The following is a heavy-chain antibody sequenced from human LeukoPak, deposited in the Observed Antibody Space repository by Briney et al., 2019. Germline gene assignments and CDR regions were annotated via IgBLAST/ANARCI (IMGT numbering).Heavy chain of an antibody. Sequence: GASVKVSCKASGYTFTSYDINWVRQATGQGLEWMGWMNPNSGNTGYAQKFQGRVTITRNTSISTAYMELSSLRSEDTAVYYCAGSPSLYYDSSGYYSGALDIWGQGTMVTVSS. CDR2: MNPNSGNT. J-gene: IGHJ3*02. CDR3: AGSPSLYYDSSGYYSGALDI. D-gene: IGHD3-22*01. V-gene: IGHV1-8*03. CDR1: GYTFTSYD.